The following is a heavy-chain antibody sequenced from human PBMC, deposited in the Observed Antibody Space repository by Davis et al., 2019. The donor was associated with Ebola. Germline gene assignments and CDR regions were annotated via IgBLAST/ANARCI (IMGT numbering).Heavy chain of an antibody. CDR1: GGSISSYY. V-gene: IGHV4-59*12. Sequence: SETLSLTCTVSGGSISSYYWSWIRQPPGKGLEWIGYIYYSGSTNYNPSLKSRVTISVDTSKNQFSLKLSSVTAADTAVYYCARGSTYYYDSSGYYFYDAFDIWGQGTMVTVSS. J-gene: IGHJ3*02. CDR2: IYYSGST. D-gene: IGHD3-22*01. CDR3: ARGSTYYYDSSGYYFYDAFDI.